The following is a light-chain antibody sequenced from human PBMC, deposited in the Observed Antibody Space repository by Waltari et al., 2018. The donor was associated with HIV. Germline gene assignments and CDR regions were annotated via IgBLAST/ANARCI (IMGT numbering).Light chain of an antibody. J-gene: IGLJ3*02. V-gene: IGLV2-14*01. CDR2: GVA. CDR1: NRDIGGSDF. Sequence: HSALTQPASVSGSPGQSITISCTGPNRDIGGSDFVSWYQQHPGRAPKLMIYGVADRPAGVSKRFSGSKSGNRASLTISGVQAEDEADYYCSSYAYNSVLVFGGGTKLTVL. CDR3: SSYAYNSVLV.